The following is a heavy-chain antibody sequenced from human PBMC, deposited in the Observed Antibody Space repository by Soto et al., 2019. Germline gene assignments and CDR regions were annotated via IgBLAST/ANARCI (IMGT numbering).Heavy chain of an antibody. V-gene: IGHV3-23*01. Sequence: VQLLESGGGLVQPGGSLRLSCTASGFTFSGYGMNWVRQAPGKGLEWVSSIGVTSGSALYADSVKGRFTISRDNSKNTVDLQMNSRRVEDTAVYYCAKDAPSEDAFDVWGQGTMVTVSS. CDR1: GFTFSGYG. J-gene: IGHJ3*01. CDR2: IGVTSGSA. CDR3: AKDAPSEDAFDV.